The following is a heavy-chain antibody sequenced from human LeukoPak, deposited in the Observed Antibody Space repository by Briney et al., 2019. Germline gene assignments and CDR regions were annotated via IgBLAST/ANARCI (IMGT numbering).Heavy chain of an antibody. CDR1: GGSFSGYY. V-gene: IGHV4-34*01. Sequence: SETLSLTCAVYGGSFSGYYWSWIRQPPGKGLEWIGEINHSGSTNYNPSLKSRATISVDTSKNQFSLKLSSVTAADTAVYYCARGAQGIAAAGDNWFDPWGQGTLVTVSS. J-gene: IGHJ5*02. CDR2: INHSGST. CDR3: ARGAQGIAAAGDNWFDP. D-gene: IGHD6-13*01.